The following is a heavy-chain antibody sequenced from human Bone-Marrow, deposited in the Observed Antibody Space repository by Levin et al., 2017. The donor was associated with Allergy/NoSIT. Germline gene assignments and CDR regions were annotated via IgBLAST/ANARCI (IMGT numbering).Heavy chain of an antibody. D-gene: IGHD3-10*01. Sequence: SCAASGFSFDDYGMSWVRQAPGKGLEWVSGFNWNGDNRGYADSVKGRFTISRDTAKNSLYLQMNSLRAEDTALYCCARGAYYGSGSYYPFDYWGHGTLVTVSS. J-gene: IGHJ4*01. CDR2: FNWNGDNR. CDR1: GFSFDDYG. CDR3: ARGAYYGSGSYYPFDY. V-gene: IGHV3-20*04.